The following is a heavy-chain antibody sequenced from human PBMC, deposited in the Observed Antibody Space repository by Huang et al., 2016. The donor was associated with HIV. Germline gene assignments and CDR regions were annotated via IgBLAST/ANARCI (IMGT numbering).Heavy chain of an antibody. CDR2: NNSDNGNP. V-gene: IGHV1-18*01. Sequence: QVHLVQSGAEVKKPGASVKVSCKASGYTFTTYGLSWVRQAPGQGLKWMGCNNSDNGNPNHAQKCQGRVTIAADTSTSPAYRWGRSLRSDDTAVYYCARDFRKGHYYDSNGKRRLLYYYYMDVWGKGTTVIVSS. J-gene: IGHJ6*03. CDR3: ARDFRKGHYYDSNGKRRLLYYYYMDV. D-gene: IGHD3-22*01. CDR1: GYTFTTYG.